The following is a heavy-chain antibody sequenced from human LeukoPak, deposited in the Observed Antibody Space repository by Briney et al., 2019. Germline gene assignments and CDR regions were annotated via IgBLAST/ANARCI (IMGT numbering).Heavy chain of an antibody. CDR1: GYTFTGYY. CDR2: INPNSGGT. J-gene: IGHJ4*02. D-gene: IGHD3-10*01. V-gene: IGHV1-2*02. CDR3: ARYWFGELLGFDY. Sequence: GASVKVSCKASGYTFTGYYMHWVRQAPGQGLEWMGWINPNSGGTNYAQKFQGRVTMTRDTSISTAYMELSRLRSDDTAVYYCARYWFGELLGFDYWGQGTLVTVSS.